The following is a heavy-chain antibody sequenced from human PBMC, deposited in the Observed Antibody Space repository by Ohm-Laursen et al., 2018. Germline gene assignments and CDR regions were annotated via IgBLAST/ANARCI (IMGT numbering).Heavy chain of an antibody. CDR2: INPNSGGT. D-gene: IGHD5-12*01. V-gene: IGHV1-2*02. Sequence: ASVKVSCKASGYTFTSYYMHWVRQAPGQGLEWMGWINPNSGGTDYAQKFQGRVTMTRDTSISTAYMELSRLRSDDTAVYYCAREGGYSGYDQGWGQGTLVTVSS. CDR3: AREGGYSGYDQG. J-gene: IGHJ4*02. CDR1: GYTFTSYY.